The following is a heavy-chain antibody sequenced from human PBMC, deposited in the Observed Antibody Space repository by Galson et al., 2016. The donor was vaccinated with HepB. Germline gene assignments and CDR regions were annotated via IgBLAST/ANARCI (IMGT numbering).Heavy chain of an antibody. CDR2: ISTSGGST. V-gene: IGHV3-23*01. J-gene: IGHJ4*02. CDR1: GFAFSAYG. Sequence: SLRLSCAASGFAFSAYGMTWVRQAPRKGLEWVAAISTSGGSTDYADSVRGRFTTSRDNSKNMLYLQMNSLRAEDSALYYCAKGTTRLGDNWGQGILVTVSS. CDR3: AKGTTRLGDN. D-gene: IGHD4-11*01.